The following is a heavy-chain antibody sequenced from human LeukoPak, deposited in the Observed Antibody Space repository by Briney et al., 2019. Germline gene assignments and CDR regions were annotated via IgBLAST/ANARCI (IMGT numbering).Heavy chain of an antibody. J-gene: IGHJ4*02. Sequence: GGSLRLSCATSRFTFSSYAMSWVRQAPGKGLEWVSAISGNGVSTYYADSVKGRFTISRDNSKNTLYLQMNSLRAEDTAVYYCAKHEAYGSGRGPFDYWGQGTLVTVSS. D-gene: IGHD3-10*01. CDR1: RFTFSSYA. V-gene: IGHV3-23*01. CDR2: ISGNGVST. CDR3: AKHEAYGSGRGPFDY.